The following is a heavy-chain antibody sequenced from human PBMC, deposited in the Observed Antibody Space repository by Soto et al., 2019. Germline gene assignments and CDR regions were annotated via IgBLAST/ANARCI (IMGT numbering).Heavy chain of an antibody. CDR3: AARRWSFDH. Sequence: QVQLQESGPGLVKPSQTLSLTCTVSGGSINSDHYYWSWIRQPPGKGLEWIGYISHSVSTYYNPSLKSRVFMSVDTAKNQCSLKLTGVTAADTAVYYCAARRWSFDHWGQGTLVTVSS. V-gene: IGHV4-30-4*01. CDR2: ISHSVST. CDR1: GGSINSDHYY. J-gene: IGHJ4*02. D-gene: IGHD2-15*01.